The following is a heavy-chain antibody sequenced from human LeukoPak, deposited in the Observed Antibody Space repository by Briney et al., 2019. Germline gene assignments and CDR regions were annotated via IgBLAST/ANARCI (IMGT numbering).Heavy chain of an antibody. CDR1: AFTFSNYF. CDR3: ATSRYCSGGDCYSLAFDI. V-gene: IGHV3-64*02. CDR2: ISLTGGTT. Sequence: GRSLRLSCAASAFTFSNYFMHWVRQAPGKGLEYFSAISLTGGTTYYTDSVKGRFTISRDNSKNTLYLQMGSLRAEDMAVYYCATSRYCSGGDCYSLAFDIWGQGTMVTVSS. D-gene: IGHD2-15*01. J-gene: IGHJ3*02.